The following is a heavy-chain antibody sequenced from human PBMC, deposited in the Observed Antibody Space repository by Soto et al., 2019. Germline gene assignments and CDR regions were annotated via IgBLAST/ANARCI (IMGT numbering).Heavy chain of an antibody. J-gene: IGHJ4*02. D-gene: IGHD6-13*01. CDR2: IIPIFGTA. CDR1: GGTFSSYA. Sequence: ASVKVSCKASGGTFSSYAISWVRQAPGQGLEWMGGIIPIFGTANYAQKFQGRVTITADESTSTAYMELSSLRSEDTAVYYCAGDYSSSWYLPFDYWGQGTLVTVSS. V-gene: IGHV1-69*13. CDR3: AGDYSSSWYLPFDY.